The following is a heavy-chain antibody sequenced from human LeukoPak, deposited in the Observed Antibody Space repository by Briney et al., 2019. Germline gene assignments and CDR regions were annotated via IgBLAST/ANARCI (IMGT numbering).Heavy chain of an antibody. D-gene: IGHD3-22*01. J-gene: IGHJ4*02. CDR3: ARVSYDGSGYNFDY. Sequence: SETLSLTCTVSGGSISSYYWSWIRQPPGKGLEWLGYIYYSGSANYNPSLKSRVIISVDTSKNQFSLRLSSVTAADTAMYYCARVSYDGSGYNFDYWGQGTLVTVSS. CDR2: IYYSGSA. V-gene: IGHV4-59*01. CDR1: GGSISSYY.